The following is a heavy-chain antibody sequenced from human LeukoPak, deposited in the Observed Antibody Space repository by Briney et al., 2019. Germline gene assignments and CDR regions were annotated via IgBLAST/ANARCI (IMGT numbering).Heavy chain of an antibody. CDR2: IWNDGSNK. CDR3: ARAVGPFDY. V-gene: IGHV3-33*01. J-gene: IGHJ4*02. CDR1: GFTFSTYG. D-gene: IGHD6-19*01. Sequence: GGSLRLSCAASGFTFSTYGMHWLRQAPGKGLGWVAAIWNDGSNKYYGDSVKGRFTISRDNSKNTLYLEMNNLRPEDTAVYYCARAVGPFDYWGQGTLVTVSS.